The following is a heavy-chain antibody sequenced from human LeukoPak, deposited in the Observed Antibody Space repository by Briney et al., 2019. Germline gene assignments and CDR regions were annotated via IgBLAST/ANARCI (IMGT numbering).Heavy chain of an antibody. Sequence: PSETLSLTCAVYGGSFSGYYWSWIRQPPGKGLEWIGEINHSGSTNYNPSLKSRVTISVDTSKNQFSLKLSSVTAADTAVYCCARRHPLRFLEWPSKGKNAFDIWGQGTMVTVSS. CDR3: ARRHPLRFLEWPSKGKNAFDI. CDR1: GGSFSGYY. J-gene: IGHJ3*02. CDR2: INHSGST. V-gene: IGHV4-34*01. D-gene: IGHD3-3*01.